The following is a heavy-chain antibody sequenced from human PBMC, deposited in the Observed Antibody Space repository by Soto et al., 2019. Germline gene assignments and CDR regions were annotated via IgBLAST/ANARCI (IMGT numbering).Heavy chain of an antibody. Sequence: PGGSLRLSCSASGFTFSTYAMLWVRQAPGKGLEYVSAISSTGGRTYYADSVKGRFTVSRDNSKSTLYLQMSSLGAEDTAVYYCVRPKTHHTVAGPFHYWGQGTLVTVSS. CDR1: GFTFSTYA. CDR3: VRPKTHHTVAGPFHY. V-gene: IGHV3-64D*06. CDR2: ISSTGGRT. J-gene: IGHJ4*02. D-gene: IGHD6-19*01.